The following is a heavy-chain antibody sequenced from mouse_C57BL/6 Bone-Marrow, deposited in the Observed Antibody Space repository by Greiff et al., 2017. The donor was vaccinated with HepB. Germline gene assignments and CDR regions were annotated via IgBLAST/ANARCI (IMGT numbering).Heavy chain of an antibody. D-gene: IGHD2-3*01. CDR2: INSDGGST. CDR1: EYEFPSHD. J-gene: IGHJ3*01. V-gene: IGHV5-2*01. CDR3: ARYGYYGGFAY. Sequence: EVTLMESGGGLVQPGESLKLSCESNEYEFPSHDMSWVRKTPEKRLELVAAINSDGGSTYYPDTMARRFIISRDNTKKTLYLQMSSLRSEDTALYYCARYGYYGGFAYWGQGTLVTVSA.